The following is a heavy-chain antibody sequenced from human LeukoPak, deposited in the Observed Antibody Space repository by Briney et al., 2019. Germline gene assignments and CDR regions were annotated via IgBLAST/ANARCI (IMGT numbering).Heavy chain of an antibody. J-gene: IGHJ6*02. Sequence: ASVKVSCKASGGTFSSYAMHWVRQAPGQRLEWMGWINAGNGNTKYSQKFQGRVTITRDTSASTAYMELSSLRSEDTAVYYCARDGGSYLGPLYYYYYGMDVWGQGTTVTVSS. CDR2: INAGNGNT. D-gene: IGHD1-26*01. CDR1: GGTFSSYA. V-gene: IGHV1-3*01. CDR3: ARDGGSYLGPLYYYYYGMDV.